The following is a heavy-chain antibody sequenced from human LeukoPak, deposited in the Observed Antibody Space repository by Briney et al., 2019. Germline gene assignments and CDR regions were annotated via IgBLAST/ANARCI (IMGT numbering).Heavy chain of an antibody. V-gene: IGHV1-2*02. CDR1: GYTFTGYY. Sequence: ASVKVSCKASGYTFTGYYMHWVRQAPGQGLEWMGWINPNSGGTNYAQKFQGRVTMTRDTSISTAYMELSRLRSDDTAVYYCARREVVAAYPRDYYYYMDVWGKGTTVTISS. CDR3: ARREVVAAYPRDYYYYMDV. CDR2: INPNSGGT. J-gene: IGHJ6*03. D-gene: IGHD2-15*01.